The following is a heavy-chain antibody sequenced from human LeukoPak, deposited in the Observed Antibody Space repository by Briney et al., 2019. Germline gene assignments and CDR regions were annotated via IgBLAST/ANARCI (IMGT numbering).Heavy chain of an antibody. CDR1: GGSICSSSYY. D-gene: IGHD2-15*01. CDR2: IYYSGST. Sequence: SETLSLTCTVSGGSICSSSYYWGWIRQPPGKGLEWIGSIYYSGSTYYNPSLKSRVTISVDTSKNQFSLKLSSVTAADTAVYYCARENRDYCSGGSCYSEYFDYWGQGTLVTVSS. CDR3: ARENRDYCSGGSCYSEYFDY. V-gene: IGHV4-39*07. J-gene: IGHJ4*02.